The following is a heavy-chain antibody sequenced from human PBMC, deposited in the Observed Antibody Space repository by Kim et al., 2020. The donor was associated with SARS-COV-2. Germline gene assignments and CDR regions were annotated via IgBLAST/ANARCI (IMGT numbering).Heavy chain of an antibody. V-gene: IGHV3-33*05. Sequence: GGSLRLSCAASGFTFSSYGMHWVRQAPGKGLEWVAVISYDGSNKYYADSVKGRFTISRDNSKNTLYLQMNSLRAEDTAVYYCARDPRAMSGYRPLDYWGQGTLVTVSS. J-gene: IGHJ4*02. CDR2: ISYDGSNK. D-gene: IGHD5-12*01. CDR3: ARDPRAMSGYRPLDY. CDR1: GFTFSSYG.